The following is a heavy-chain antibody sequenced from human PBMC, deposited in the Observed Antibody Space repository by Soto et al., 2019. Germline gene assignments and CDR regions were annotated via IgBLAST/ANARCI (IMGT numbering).Heavy chain of an antibody. D-gene: IGHD6-19*01. CDR2: MNPNSGNT. J-gene: IGHJ4*02. V-gene: IGHV1-8*01. CDR3: ARGGPSLAVAGDFDY. CDR1: GYTFTSYD. Sequence: ASVKVSCKASGYTFTSYDINWVLQATGEGLEWMGWMNPNSGNTGYAQKFQGRVTMTRNTSISTAYMELSSLRSEDTAVYYCARGGPSLAVAGDFDYWGQGTLVTVSS.